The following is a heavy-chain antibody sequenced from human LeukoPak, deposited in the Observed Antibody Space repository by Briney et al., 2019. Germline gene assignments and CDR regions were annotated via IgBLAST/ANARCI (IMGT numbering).Heavy chain of an antibody. D-gene: IGHD6-13*01. CDR1: GYSFTSYW. Sequence: GESLKISCKGSGYSFTSYWIGWVRQMPGKGLEWMGIIYPGDSDTGYSPSFQGQVTISADKSISTAYLQWSSLKASDTAMYYCARSLSYSSSSRGWFDPWGQGTLVTVSS. CDR3: ARSLSYSSSSRGWFDP. V-gene: IGHV5-51*01. CDR2: IYPGDSDT. J-gene: IGHJ5*02.